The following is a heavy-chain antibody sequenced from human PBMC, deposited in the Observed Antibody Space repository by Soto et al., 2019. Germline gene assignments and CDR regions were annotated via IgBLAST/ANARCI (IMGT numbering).Heavy chain of an antibody. Sequence: GGSLRLSCAASGFTFRSYTMDWVRQAPGKGLEWVSSISSSSSDIYYADSVKGRFTVSRDNAKNSLYLQMNSLRAEDTAVYYCASLVAAPSSFSSYYYGMDVWGQGATVTVSS. V-gene: IGHV3-21*01. CDR1: GFTFRSYT. D-gene: IGHD6-6*01. CDR3: ASLVAAPSSFSSYYYGMDV. J-gene: IGHJ6*02. CDR2: ISSSSSDI.